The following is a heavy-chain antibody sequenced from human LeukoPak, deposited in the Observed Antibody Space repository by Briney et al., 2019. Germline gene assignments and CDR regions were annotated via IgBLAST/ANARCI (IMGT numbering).Heavy chain of an antibody. D-gene: IGHD2-21*02. CDR1: VFTFSSYS. CDR2: ISSSSSYI. Sequence: GGSLRLSCAASVFTFSSYSMNWVRQAPGKGLEWVSSISSSSSYIYYADSVKGRFTISRDNAKNSLYLQMNSLRAEDTAVYYCARETYCGGDCYVQYYFDYWGQGTLVTVSS. CDR3: ARETYCGGDCYVQYYFDY. V-gene: IGHV3-21*01. J-gene: IGHJ4*02.